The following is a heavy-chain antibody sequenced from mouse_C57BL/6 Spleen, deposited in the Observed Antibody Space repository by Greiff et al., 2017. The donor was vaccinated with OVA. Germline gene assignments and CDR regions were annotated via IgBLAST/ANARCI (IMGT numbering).Heavy chain of an antibody. D-gene: IGHD4-1*01. J-gene: IGHJ3*01. CDR2: ISGGGGNT. CDR3: ARHRANNWVFAY. V-gene: IGHV5-9*01. CDR1: GFTFSSYT. Sequence: EVQRVESGGGLVKPGGSLKLSCAASGFTFSSYTMSWVRQTPEKRLEWIATISGGGGNTYYPDSVKGRFTISRDNAKNTLYLQMSSLRSEDTALYYCARHRANNWVFAYWGQGTLVTVSA.